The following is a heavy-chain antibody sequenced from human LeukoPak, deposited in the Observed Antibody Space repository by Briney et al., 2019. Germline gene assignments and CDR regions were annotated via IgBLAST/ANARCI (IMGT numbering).Heavy chain of an antibody. Sequence: GGTLRLSCAASGFTFSSYGMSWVRQAPGKGLEWVSAISGSGGSTYYADSVKGRFTISRDNSKNTLYLQMNSLRAEDTAVYYCAKDPSYDILTGPQYYFDYWGQGTLVTVSS. D-gene: IGHD3-9*01. V-gene: IGHV3-23*01. CDR1: GFTFSSYG. CDR2: ISGSGGST. J-gene: IGHJ4*02. CDR3: AKDPSYDILTGPQYYFDY.